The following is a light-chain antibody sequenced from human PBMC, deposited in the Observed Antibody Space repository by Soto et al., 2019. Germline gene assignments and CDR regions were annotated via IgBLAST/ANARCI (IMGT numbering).Light chain of an antibody. CDR3: QQCATTPFT. CDR2: GAS. J-gene: IGKJ3*01. V-gene: IGKV3-20*01. CDR1: QSISSTY. Sequence: IVLTQSPGTLSLSPGERDTLSCRASQSISSTYLAWYQQKPGQPPRLLIFGASNKATGIPDRFSGSGSWTDFTLTISKVEPEDFAVYYCQQCATTPFTFGPGTKVDIK.